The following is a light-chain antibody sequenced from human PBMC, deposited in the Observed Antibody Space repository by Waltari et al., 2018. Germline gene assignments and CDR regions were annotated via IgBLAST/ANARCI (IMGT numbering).Light chain of an antibody. J-gene: IGKJ1*01. Sequence: DIVVTQSPLSLPVPPGEPASISCRSSQSLLDTNGYNLLDWYLQKPGQSPQLLIYFGSNRASGVPDRFSGSGSGRDFTLKISRVEAEDVGVYYCMQALQTPWTFGQGTKVEIK. CDR1: QSLLDTNGYNL. CDR2: FGS. V-gene: IGKV2-28*01. CDR3: MQALQTPWT.